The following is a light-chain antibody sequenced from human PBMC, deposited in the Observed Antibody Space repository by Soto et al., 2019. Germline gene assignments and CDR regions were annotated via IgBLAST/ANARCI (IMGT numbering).Light chain of an antibody. Sequence: QSALTQPASVSGSPGQSITISCTGTSSNIGSYNLVSWYQQYPGKAPKLMIYEGSKRPPGVSNRFSGSKSGNTASLTISGLQAEDEADYYCCSYAGSSSVVLGGGTKLTVL. CDR2: EGS. CDR1: SSNIGSYNL. CDR3: CSYAGSSSVV. J-gene: IGLJ2*01. V-gene: IGLV2-23*01.